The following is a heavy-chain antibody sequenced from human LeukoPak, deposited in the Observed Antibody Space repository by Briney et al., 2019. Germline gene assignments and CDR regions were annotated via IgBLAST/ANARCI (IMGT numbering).Heavy chain of an antibody. V-gene: IGHV4-59*03. D-gene: IGHD1-1*01. J-gene: IGHJ4*02. CDR3: ATGETGSTLGGY. CDR2: IYDNGNT. Sequence: SETLSLTCTVSGGPLSAYYWTWIRPPPGKGLEWIGYIYDNGNTNYNPSLKSRVTISVDTSKNQVSLKLSSVTAADTAVYYCATGETGSTLGGYWGQGTLVTVSS. CDR1: GGPLSAYY.